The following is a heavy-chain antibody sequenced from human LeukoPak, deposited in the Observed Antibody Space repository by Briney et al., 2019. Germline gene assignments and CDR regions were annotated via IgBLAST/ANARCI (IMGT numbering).Heavy chain of an antibody. V-gene: IGHV1-69*13. CDR2: IVPVFDTA. D-gene: IGHD3-22*01. J-gene: IGHJ4*02. CDR1: GGTFSNYA. Sequence: SVKVSCKVSGGTFSNYAITWVRQAPGEELEWMGAIVPVFDTANSARRFQGRIRITADESTSTAYMELSSLRSDDTAVYYCASLYDSSGDYWGQGTLVTVSS. CDR3: ASLYDSSGDY.